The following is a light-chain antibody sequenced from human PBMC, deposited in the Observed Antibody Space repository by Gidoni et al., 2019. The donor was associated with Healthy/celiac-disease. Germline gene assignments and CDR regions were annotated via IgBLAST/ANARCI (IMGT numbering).Light chain of an antibody. V-gene: IGKV3-11*01. J-gene: IGKJ4*01. Sequence: EMVWTQSPATLSWSPGERATLSCRASQSVSSYLAWYQQKPGQAPRLLIYDASNRATGIPARFSGSGSGADFTLPISSLEPEDFAVYYCQQRSNWPLTFGGGTKVEIK. CDR1: QSVSSY. CDR3: QQRSNWPLT. CDR2: DAS.